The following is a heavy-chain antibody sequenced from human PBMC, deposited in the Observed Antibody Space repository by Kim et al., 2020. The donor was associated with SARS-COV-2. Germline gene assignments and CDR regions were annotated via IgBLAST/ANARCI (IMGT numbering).Heavy chain of an antibody. CDR2: IFYNGST. Sequence: SETLSLTCSVSGDSVSSVSYFWTWIRQHPGKGLEWIGYIFYNGSTYYTPSLKSRLIISLDTSKNQFSLKLSSVTVADTAVYFCARITGNWHHDWFEPRGQGTLVTVSS. CDR3: ARITGNWHHDWFEP. D-gene: IGHD1-1*01. V-gene: IGHV4-31*03. CDR1: GDSVSSVSYF. J-gene: IGHJ5*02.